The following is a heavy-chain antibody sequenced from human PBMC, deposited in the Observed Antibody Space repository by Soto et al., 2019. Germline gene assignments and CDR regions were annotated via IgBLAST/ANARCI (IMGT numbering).Heavy chain of an antibody. V-gene: IGHV4-39*01. J-gene: IGHJ5*02. Sequence: SETLSLTCTVSGGSISSSSYYWGWIRQPPGKGLEWIGSIYYSGSTYYNPSLKSRVTISVDTSKNQFSLKLSSVTAADTAVYYCARSTQIVVPDEVVNWFDPWGQGTLVTVSS. CDR2: IYYSGST. CDR1: GGSISSSSYY. D-gene: IGHD2-2*01. CDR3: ARSTQIVVPDEVVNWFDP.